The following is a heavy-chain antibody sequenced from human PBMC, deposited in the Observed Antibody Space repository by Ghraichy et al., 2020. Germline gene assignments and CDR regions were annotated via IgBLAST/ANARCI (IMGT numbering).Heavy chain of an antibody. V-gene: IGHV4-39*01. CDR3: ARDGTDGFLRY. Sequence: SETLSLTCTVSGGSISSSSYYWGWIRQPPGKGLEWIGSIYYSGSTYYNPSLKSRVTISVDTSKNQFSLKLSSVTAADTAVYYCARDGTDGFLRYWGQGTLVTVSS. J-gene: IGHJ4*02. D-gene: IGHD1-26*01. CDR2: IYYSGST. CDR1: GGSISSSSYY.